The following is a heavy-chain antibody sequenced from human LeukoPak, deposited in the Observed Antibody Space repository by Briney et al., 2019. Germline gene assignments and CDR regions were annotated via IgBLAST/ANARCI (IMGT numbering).Heavy chain of an antibody. CDR1: GFTFCSYA. V-gene: IGHV3-64*01. J-gene: IGHJ4*02. D-gene: IGHD6-6*01. CDR3: ARVSSSSGNDY. CDR2: ISSNGGST. Sequence: PGGSLRLSCAASGFTFCSYAMHWVRQAPGKGLEYVSGISSNGGSTYYANSVKGRFTISRDNSKNTLYLQMGSLRAEDVAVYYCARVSSSSGNDYWGQGTLVTVSS.